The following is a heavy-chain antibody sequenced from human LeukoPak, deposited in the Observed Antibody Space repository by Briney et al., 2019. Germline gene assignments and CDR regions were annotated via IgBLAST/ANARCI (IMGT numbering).Heavy chain of an antibody. V-gene: IGHV3-74*03. CDR3: TRHYGTGFYGMDV. CDR1: GFTFSNYW. Sequence: GGSLRLSCAASGFTFSNYWMHWVRQAPGKGLVWVSRINSDGSTTTYADSVKGRFTISRDNAKKTVYLQMNSLRVEDTAIYYCTRHYGTGFYGMDVWGQGTTVTVSS. J-gene: IGHJ6*02. D-gene: IGHD3-10*01. CDR2: INSDGSTT.